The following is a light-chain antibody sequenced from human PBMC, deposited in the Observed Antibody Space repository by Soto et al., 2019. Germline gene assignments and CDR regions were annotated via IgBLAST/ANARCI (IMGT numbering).Light chain of an antibody. CDR3: MQALQTRT. V-gene: IGKV2-28*01. Sequence: DIVMTQSPLSLPVTPGEPASISCRSSQSLLHSNGYNYLDWYLQKPGQSPQLLIYLGSNRASGVLDRFSGSGSGTDFTLKISRVESDDVGVYYCMQALQTRTFGQGTKVEIK. CDR2: LGS. CDR1: QSLLHSNGYNY. J-gene: IGKJ1*01.